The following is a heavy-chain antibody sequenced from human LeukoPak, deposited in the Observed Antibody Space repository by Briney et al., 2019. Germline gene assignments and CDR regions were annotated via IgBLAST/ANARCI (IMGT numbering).Heavy chain of an antibody. Sequence: SETLSLTCTVSGGSIGSGTYYWGWIRQSPGKGLEWIGSIYYSGSTNYNPSLKSRVTISVDTSKNQFSLKLSSVTAADTAVYYCARGFYDILTGHIGGAFDIWGQGTMVTVSS. D-gene: IGHD3-9*01. J-gene: IGHJ3*02. CDR1: GGSIGSGTYY. CDR2: IYYSGST. CDR3: ARGFYDILTGHIGGAFDI. V-gene: IGHV4-39*07.